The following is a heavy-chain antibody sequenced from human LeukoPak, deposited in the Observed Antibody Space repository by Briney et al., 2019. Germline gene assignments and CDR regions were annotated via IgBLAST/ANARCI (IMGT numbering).Heavy chain of an antibody. Sequence: GGSLRLSCAASGFTFSTFAMTWVRQAPGKGLEWASTFSPDGIHYADSVKGRFAISRDDSMSTLFLQMNSLRAEDTAIYYCAKDYARGGCSLAHCNPIDSWGQGTLVTVSS. CDR2: FSPDGI. J-gene: IGHJ4*02. CDR3: AKDYARGGCSLAHCNPIDS. V-gene: IGHV3-23*01. CDR1: GFTFSTFA. D-gene: IGHD2-15*01.